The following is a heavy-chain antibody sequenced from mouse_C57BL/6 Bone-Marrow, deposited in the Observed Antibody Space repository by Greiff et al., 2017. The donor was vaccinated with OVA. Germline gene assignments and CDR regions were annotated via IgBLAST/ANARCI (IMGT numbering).Heavy chain of an antibody. J-gene: IGHJ3*01. Sequence: EVMLVESGGGLVQPKGSLKLSCAASGFSFNTYAMNWVRQAPGKGLEWVARIRSKSNNYATYYADSVKDRFTISRDDSESMLYLQMNNLKTEDTAMYYCVRDYYGSSYTAWFAYWGQGTLVTVSA. CDR3: VRDYYGSSYTAWFAY. V-gene: IGHV10-1*01. CDR2: IRSKSNNYAT. D-gene: IGHD1-1*01. CDR1: GFSFNTYA.